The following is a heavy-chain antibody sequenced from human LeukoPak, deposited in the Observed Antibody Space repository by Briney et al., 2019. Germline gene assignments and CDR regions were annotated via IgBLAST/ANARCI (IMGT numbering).Heavy chain of an antibody. D-gene: IGHD3-22*01. CDR1: GGSISSSSYY. J-gene: IGHJ4*02. Sequence: PSETLSLTCTVSGGSISSSSYYWGWIRQPPGKGLEWIGSIYYSGSTYYNPSLKSRVTISVDTSKNQFSLNLSSVTAADTAVYFCARYEGSSYPFDYWGQGTLVTVSS. CDR3: ARYEGSSYPFDY. V-gene: IGHV4-39*07. CDR2: IYYSGST.